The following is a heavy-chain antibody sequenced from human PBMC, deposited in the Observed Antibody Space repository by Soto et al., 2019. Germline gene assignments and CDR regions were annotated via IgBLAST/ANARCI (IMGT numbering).Heavy chain of an antibody. CDR2: IYHSGST. V-gene: IGHV4-30-2*01. CDR1: GGSINSGDYA. CDR3: AGSRIAAAGGGLDV. J-gene: IGHJ6*02. D-gene: IGHD6-13*01. Sequence: QLQLQESGSGLVKPSQTLSLTCGVSGGSINSGDYAWSWIRQPPGKGLEWMGYIYHSGSTYYNPSLKRRVAILIDRSKNQFSPKLSSVTAADTAVDYCAGSRIAAAGGGLDVWGQGTKVTVSS.